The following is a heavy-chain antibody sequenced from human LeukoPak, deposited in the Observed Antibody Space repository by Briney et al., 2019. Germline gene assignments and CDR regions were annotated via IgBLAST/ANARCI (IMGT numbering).Heavy chain of an antibody. D-gene: IGHD5-18*01. J-gene: IGHJ4*02. V-gene: IGHV1-2*04. CDR2: INPHSGGT. CDR3: AVGVDTAMVMYDY. Sequence: ASVKGSCKAYGYTFTGYYMHWVRQAPGQGLEWIGWINPHSGGTNYAQKFQGWVTMTRDTSISTAYMELSRLRSDDTAVYYCAVGVDTAMVMYDYWGQGTLVTVSS. CDR1: GYTFTGYY.